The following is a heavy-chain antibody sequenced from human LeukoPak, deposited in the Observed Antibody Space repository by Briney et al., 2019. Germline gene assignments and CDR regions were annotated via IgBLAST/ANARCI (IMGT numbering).Heavy chain of an antibody. Sequence: EGTLRLSCAVSGFPFSSYSMNWVRQAPGKGLEWVSSISSSSSHIYYADSVKGRFTISRDNAKNSLYLQMNSLRVEDTAVYYCARVWGCSGGSCHLDYWGQGTLVTVSS. D-gene: IGHD2-15*01. V-gene: IGHV3-21*01. CDR1: GFPFSSYS. CDR3: ARVWGCSGGSCHLDY. J-gene: IGHJ4*02. CDR2: ISSSSSHI.